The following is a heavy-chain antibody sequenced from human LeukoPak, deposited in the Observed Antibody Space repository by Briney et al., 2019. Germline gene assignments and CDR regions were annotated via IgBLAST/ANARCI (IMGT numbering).Heavy chain of an antibody. J-gene: IGHJ4*02. CDR3: PKAGPPSGKYFADY. CDR2: ISGGGDVT. D-gene: IGHD6-19*01. Sequence: GGSLRLSCAASVFTFSISAMRCVRQAPGKGLEWVSAISGGGDVTYYTDSVKGRFTTSRDNSKNTLYLQMNSLRAADTAIYSRPKAGPPSGKYFADYWGKGPLSPSPQ. CDR1: VFTFSISA. V-gene: IGHV3-23*01.